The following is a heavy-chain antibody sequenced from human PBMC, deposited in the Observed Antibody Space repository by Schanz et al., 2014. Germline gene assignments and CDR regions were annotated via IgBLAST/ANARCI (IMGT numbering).Heavy chain of an antibody. V-gene: IGHV3-23*01. J-gene: IGHJ5*02. CDR2: ISASGGDT. CDR1: GFSLDIFA. Sequence: DVQLLESGGGLVEPGGSLRLSCATSGFSLDIFAVSWVRQAPGKGLEWVSVISASGGDTYYADSVRGRFTISSDSSKNTLYLQMSSLRADDTAVYYCAKAADWPVTRFDPWGQGTLVTVSS. D-gene: IGHD3-9*01. CDR3: AKAADWPVTRFDP.